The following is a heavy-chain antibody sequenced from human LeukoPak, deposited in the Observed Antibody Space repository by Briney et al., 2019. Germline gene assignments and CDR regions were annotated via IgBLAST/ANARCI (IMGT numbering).Heavy chain of an antibody. CDR3: ATTNYDSRVRGAFDI. CDR1: GYTLTELS. V-gene: IGHV1-24*01. Sequence: ASVKVSCKVSGYTLTELSMHWVRQAPGKGLEWMGGFDPEDGETIYAQKFQGRVTMTEDTSTDTAYMELSSLRSEDTAVYYCATTNYDSRVRGAFDIWGQGTMVTVSS. CDR2: FDPEDGET. J-gene: IGHJ3*02. D-gene: IGHD3-22*01.